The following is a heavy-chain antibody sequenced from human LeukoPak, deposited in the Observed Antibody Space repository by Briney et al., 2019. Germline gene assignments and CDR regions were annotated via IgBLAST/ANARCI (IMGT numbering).Heavy chain of an antibody. CDR3: AREAFSSRWN. Sequence: GGSLRLSCEASGFNFNVYIMYWVRQAPGKGLEWVAVVSHDGNNKSFADSVKGRFTISRDNSKSTVYLQMNNLRREDTGVYYCAREAFSSRWNWGQGTLVTVSS. D-gene: IGHD6-13*01. V-gene: IGHV3-30*01. CDR1: GFNFNVYI. J-gene: IGHJ4*02. CDR2: VSHDGNNK.